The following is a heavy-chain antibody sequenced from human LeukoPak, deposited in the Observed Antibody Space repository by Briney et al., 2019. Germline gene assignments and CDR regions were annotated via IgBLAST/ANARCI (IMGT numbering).Heavy chain of an antibody. CDR2: IKSKSDGGTT. CDR1: TFTFSNAW. Sequence: PGGSLRLSCAASTFTFSNAWMGWVRQAPGKGLEWVGRIKSKSDGGTTDYAAPVKGRFTISRDDSKNTLYLQMNSLKTEDKAVYYCTTVPRGYCSGGSCSYAFDIWGQGTMVTVSS. V-gene: IGHV3-15*01. J-gene: IGHJ3*02. D-gene: IGHD2-15*01. CDR3: TTVPRGYCSGGSCSYAFDI.